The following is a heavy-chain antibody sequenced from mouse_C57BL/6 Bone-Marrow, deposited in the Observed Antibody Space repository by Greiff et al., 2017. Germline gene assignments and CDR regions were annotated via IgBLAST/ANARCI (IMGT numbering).Heavy chain of an antibody. V-gene: IGHV1-26*01. CDR1: GYTFTDYY. J-gene: IGHJ4*01. Sequence: EVQLQQSGPELVKPGASVKISCKASGYTFTDYYMNWVKQSHGKSLEWIGDINPNNGGTSYNQKFKGKATLTVDKSSSTAYMELRSLTSGDSAVYYCARDYYGSRYYAMDYWGQGTSVTVSS. CDR3: ARDYYGSRYYAMDY. D-gene: IGHD1-1*01. CDR2: INPNNGGT.